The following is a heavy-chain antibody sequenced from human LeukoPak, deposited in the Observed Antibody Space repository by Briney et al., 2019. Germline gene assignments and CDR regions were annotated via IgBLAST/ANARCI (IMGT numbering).Heavy chain of an antibody. V-gene: IGHV3-23*01. CDR3: ARGPGAFDI. CDR2: ISGTGGGT. CDR1: GFTFNTYA. Sequence: PGGSLRLSCAASGFTFNTYAMSWVRQAPGKGLEWVSSISGTGGGTYYADSVKGRFTISRDNSHKTLYLQMNSLRAEDTAVYYCARGPGAFDIWGQGTMVTVSS. J-gene: IGHJ3*02.